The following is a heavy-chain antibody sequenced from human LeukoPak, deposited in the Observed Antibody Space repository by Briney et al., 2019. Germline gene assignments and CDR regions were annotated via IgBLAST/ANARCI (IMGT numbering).Heavy chain of an antibody. D-gene: IGHD6-13*01. J-gene: IGHJ4*02. Sequence: GGSLRLSCAASGFTVSSNYMSWVRQAPGKGLEWVSVIYSGGSTYYADSVKARFTISRDNSKNTLYLQMNSLRAEDTAVYYCARGISAAGTRALDYWGQGTLVTVSS. CDR3: ARGISAAGTRALDY. V-gene: IGHV3-53*01. CDR2: IYSGGST. CDR1: GFTVSSNY.